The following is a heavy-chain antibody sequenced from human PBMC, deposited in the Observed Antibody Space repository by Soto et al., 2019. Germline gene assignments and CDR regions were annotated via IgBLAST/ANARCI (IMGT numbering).Heavy chain of an antibody. CDR3: AREGIGHCSSTSCYTARLAYYYYWIDV. CDR2: IWYDGSNK. V-gene: IGHV3-33*01. J-gene: IGHJ6*02. Sequence: GWSLRLSCAASGFTFSSYGMHLVRQAPGKGLEWVAFIWYDGSNKYYADSVKGRFTISRDNSKNTLYLQMNSLRAEDTAVYYCAREGIGHCSSTSCYTARLAYYYYWIDVWGQGTMVTVSS. D-gene: IGHD2-2*02. CDR1: GFTFSSYG.